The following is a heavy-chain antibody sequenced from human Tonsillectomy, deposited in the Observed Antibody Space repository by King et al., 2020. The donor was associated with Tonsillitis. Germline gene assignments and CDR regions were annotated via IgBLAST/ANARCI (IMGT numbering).Heavy chain of an antibody. J-gene: IGHJ4*02. D-gene: IGHD3-16*02. CDR3: ARDPPEYYDYVWGSYRSGYFDY. CDR2: ISSSSSYI. V-gene: IGHV3-21*01. Sequence: VQLVESGGGLVKPGGSLRLSCAASGFTFSSYSMNWVRQAPGKGLEWVSSISSSSSYIYYADSVKGRFTISRDNAKNSLYLQMNSLRAEDTAVYYCARDPPEYYDYVWGSYRSGYFDYWGQGTLVTVSS. CDR1: GFTFSSYS.